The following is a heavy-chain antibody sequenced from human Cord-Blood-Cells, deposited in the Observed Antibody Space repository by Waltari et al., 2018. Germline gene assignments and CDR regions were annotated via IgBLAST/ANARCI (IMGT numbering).Heavy chain of an antibody. D-gene: IGHD6-13*01. CDR2: IYWDDYK. J-gene: IGHJ4*02. Sequence: QITLTESGPTLVKPTQTLTPTCTFSGFSLSTRGVGVGWIRQPPGQALEWLALIYWDDYKRYSPSLKSRLTITKDTSKNQVVLTMTNMDPVDTATYYCALGYSSSWYVYWGQGTLVTVSS. CDR3: ALGYSSSWYVY. CDR1: GFSLSTRGVG. V-gene: IGHV2-5*02.